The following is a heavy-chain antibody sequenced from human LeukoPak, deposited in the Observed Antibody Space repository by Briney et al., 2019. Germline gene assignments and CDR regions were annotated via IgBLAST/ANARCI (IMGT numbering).Heavy chain of an antibody. J-gene: IGHJ4*02. CDR1: GFTFSSYW. CDR2: IKQDGSEK. CDR3: ARDCLSYYRDY. D-gene: IGHD3-10*01. V-gene: IGHV3-7*01. Sequence: GGSLRLSXAASGFTFSSYWMSSVRQAPGKGLEWMANIKQDGSEKYYVDSVKGRFTISRDNAKNSLYLQMNSLRAEDTAVYYCARDCLSYYRDYWGQGTLVTVSS.